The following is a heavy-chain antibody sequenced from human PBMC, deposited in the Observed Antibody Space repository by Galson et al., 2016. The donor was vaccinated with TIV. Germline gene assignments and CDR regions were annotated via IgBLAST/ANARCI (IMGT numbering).Heavy chain of an antibody. D-gene: IGHD3-22*01. Sequence: QSGAEVKKTGESLKISCKGSGYTFTTYWIAWVRQMPGKGLEWMGIIYGGDSDARYSTSFQGQVTMSADKILSTAYLQWNSLQASDTAIYYCARHSYDYYDNTGPTGGFDYWGQGTLVTVSS. J-gene: IGHJ4*02. CDR3: ARHSYDYYDNTGPTGGFDY. CDR1: GYTFTTYW. V-gene: IGHV5-51*01. CDR2: IYGGDSDA.